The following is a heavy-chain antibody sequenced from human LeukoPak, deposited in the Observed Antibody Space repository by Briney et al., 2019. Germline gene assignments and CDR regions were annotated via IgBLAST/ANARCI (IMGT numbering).Heavy chain of an antibody. J-gene: IGHJ3*02. CDR1: GYTFTSYD. Sequence: GASVTVSCKASGYTFTSYDINWVRQATGQGLEWMGWMNPNSGNTGYAQKFQGRVTMTRNTSISTAYMELSSLRSEDTAVYYCARAVAAAGTQWVYAFDIWGRGTMVTVSS. V-gene: IGHV1-8*01. D-gene: IGHD6-13*01. CDR2: MNPNSGNT. CDR3: ARAVAAAGTQWVYAFDI.